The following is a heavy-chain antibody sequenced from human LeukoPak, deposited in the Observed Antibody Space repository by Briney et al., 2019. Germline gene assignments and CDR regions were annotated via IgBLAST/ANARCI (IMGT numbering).Heavy chain of an antibody. Sequence: PGGSLRLSCTASGFTFSGHWIHWVRQPPGMGLVWVSRINERGTDSMYAESVKGRFTISRDNAKNTVYLQMNSLRAEDTAVYYCVREETLWTLDWWGQGTLVSVSS. CDR2: INERGTDS. D-gene: IGHD1-1*01. CDR1: GFTFSGHW. J-gene: IGHJ4*02. V-gene: IGHV3-74*03. CDR3: VREETLWTLDW.